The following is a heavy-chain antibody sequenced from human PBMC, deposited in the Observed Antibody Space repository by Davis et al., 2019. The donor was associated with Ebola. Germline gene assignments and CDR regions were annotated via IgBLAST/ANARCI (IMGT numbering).Heavy chain of an antibody. CDR3: AKRGPRRWFDP. V-gene: IGHV3-23*01. CDR1: GFTLRNSS. J-gene: IGHJ5*02. Sequence: GESLKISCAASGFTLRNSSMSWVRQAPGKGLEWVPAISESGCRSYYADSVKGRFTISRDNFKNTLYLQMNSLRAEDTALYYCAKRGPRRWFDPWGQGTLVTVSS. CDR2: ISESGCRS. D-gene: IGHD3-10*01.